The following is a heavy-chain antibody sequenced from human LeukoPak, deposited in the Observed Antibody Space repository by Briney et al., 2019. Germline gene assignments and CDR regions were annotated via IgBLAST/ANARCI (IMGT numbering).Heavy chain of an antibody. Sequence: ASVKVSCKASGYTFTSYYMHWVRQAPGQGLEWVGIINPSGGRTNYAQKFQGRVTMTRDTSTSTVYMELSSLRSEDTAVYYFARVPRYCVGDGSPFNSGGKETLVTVSS. CDR2: INPSGGRT. D-gene: IGHD2-21*02. J-gene: IGHJ4*02. CDR3: ARVPRYCVGDGSPFNS. CDR1: GYTFTSYY. V-gene: IGHV1-46*01.